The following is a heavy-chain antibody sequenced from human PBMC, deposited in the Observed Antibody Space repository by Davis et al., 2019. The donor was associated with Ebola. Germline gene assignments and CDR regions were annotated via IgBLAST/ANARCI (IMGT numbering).Heavy chain of an antibody. Sequence: SETLSLTCTVSGGSISSSSYYWGWIRQPPGKGLEWIGYIYYSGSTNYNPSLKSRVTISVDTSKNQFSLKLSSVTAADTAVYFCAKERRDTAMGLYYFDYWGQGTLVTVSS. CDR3: AKERRDTAMGLYYFDY. D-gene: IGHD5-18*01. CDR2: IYYSGST. V-gene: IGHV4-61*01. CDR1: GGSISSSSYY. J-gene: IGHJ4*02.